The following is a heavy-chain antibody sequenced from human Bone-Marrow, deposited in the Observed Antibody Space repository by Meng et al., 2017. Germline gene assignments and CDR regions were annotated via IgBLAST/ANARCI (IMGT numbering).Heavy chain of an antibody. J-gene: IGHJ3*02. V-gene: IGHV4-59*01. CDR3: ARDAPNYYDDAFDI. D-gene: IGHD3-22*01. CDR1: GGSISGYH. CDR2: IYYSGST. Sequence: SQTLSLTCAVYGGSISGYHWTWIRQSPGKGLEWIGYIYYSGSTNYNPSLKSRVTISVDTSKNQFSLKLSSVTAADTAVYYCARDAPNYYDDAFDIWGQGTMVTVSS.